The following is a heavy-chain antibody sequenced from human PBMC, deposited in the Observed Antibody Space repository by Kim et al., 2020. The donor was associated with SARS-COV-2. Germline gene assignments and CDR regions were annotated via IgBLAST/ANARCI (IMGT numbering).Heavy chain of an antibody. J-gene: IGHJ3*02. Sequence: STIYYADSVKGRFTISRDNAKNSLYLQTNSLRAEDTAVYYCARAGMAFDIWGQGTMVTVSS. D-gene: IGHD1-20*01. CDR3: ARAGMAFDI. CDR2: STI. V-gene: IGHV3-11*01.